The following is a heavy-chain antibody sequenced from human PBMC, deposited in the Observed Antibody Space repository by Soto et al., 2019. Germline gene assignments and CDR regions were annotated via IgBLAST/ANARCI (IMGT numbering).Heavy chain of an antibody. CDR2: INPNSGGT. Sequence: QVQLVQSGAEVKKPGASVKVSCKASGYTFTDYYMHWVRQAPGQGLEWMGWINPNSGGTNYAQELHGRATMTRDRSISTAYMELNRLRSDDTAVYYCARDQSPSSGWPGMDVWGQGTTVTVSS. V-gene: IGHV1-2*02. D-gene: IGHD6-19*01. CDR3: ARDQSPSSGWPGMDV. J-gene: IGHJ6*02. CDR1: GYTFTDYY.